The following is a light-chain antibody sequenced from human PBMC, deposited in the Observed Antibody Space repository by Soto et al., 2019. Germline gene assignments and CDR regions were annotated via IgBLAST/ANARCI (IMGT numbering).Light chain of an antibody. CDR1: QAISSW. CDR2: AAS. V-gene: IGKV1-12*01. CDR3: QQANSFPLT. Sequence: DIQMTQSPSSVSASVGDRVTVTCRASQAISSWLAWYQQKPGKAPNLLIYAASTLQSGVPSRFSGSGSGTDFTLTISRLQPEDFATYYCQQANSFPLTFGGGTKVEIK. J-gene: IGKJ4*01.